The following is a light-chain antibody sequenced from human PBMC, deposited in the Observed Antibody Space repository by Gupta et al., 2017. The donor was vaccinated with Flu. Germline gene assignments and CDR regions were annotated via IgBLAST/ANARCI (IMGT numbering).Light chain of an antibody. Sequence: PSTLSASVGDRVTITCRASQSNSSWLAWYQQKPGKAPKLLIYKASRVESGVPSRFSGSGSGTEFTLTISSLQPDDFATYYCQHENSYSGTFGQGTKVEIK. CDR1: QSNSSW. CDR3: QHENSYSGT. V-gene: IGKV1-5*03. CDR2: KAS. J-gene: IGKJ1*01.